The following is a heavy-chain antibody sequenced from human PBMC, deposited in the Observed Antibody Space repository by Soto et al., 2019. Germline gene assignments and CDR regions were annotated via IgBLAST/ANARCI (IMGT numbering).Heavy chain of an antibody. Sequence: DSVKVSCKASGCTLTSYAMHWVRQAPGQRLEWMGWINAGNGNTKYSQKFQGRVTITRDTSASTAYMELSSLRSEDTAVYYCARVPTAVTPWNWFDPWGQGTLVTVSS. CDR3: ARVPTAVTPWNWFDP. CDR1: GCTLTSYA. CDR2: INAGNGNT. V-gene: IGHV1-3*01. D-gene: IGHD4-17*01. J-gene: IGHJ5*02.